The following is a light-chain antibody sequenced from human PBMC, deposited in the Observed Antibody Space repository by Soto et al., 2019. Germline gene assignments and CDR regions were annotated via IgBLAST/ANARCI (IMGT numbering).Light chain of an antibody. CDR1: SSDVGSYNL. V-gene: IGLV2-23*01. CDR2: EGS. J-gene: IGLJ3*02. Sequence: QSALTQPASVSGSPGQSITISCTGTSSDVGSYNLVSWYQQHPGKAPKLMIYEGSKRPSAVSNRFSGSKSGNTASLTISGLQAEDEGDYYCCSYAGSSTWVFGGGTKLTVL. CDR3: CSYAGSSTWV.